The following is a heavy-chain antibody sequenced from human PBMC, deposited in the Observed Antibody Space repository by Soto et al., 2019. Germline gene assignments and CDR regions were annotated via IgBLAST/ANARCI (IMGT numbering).Heavy chain of an antibody. CDR2: IIPILGIA. V-gene: IGHV1-69*02. D-gene: IGHD3-9*01. CDR3: VVLRYFDWLLIYYSDGMDV. Sequence: QVQLVQSGAEVKKPGSSVKVSCKASGGTFSSYTISWVRQAPGQGLEWRGRIIPILGIANYAQKFQGRVTITADKSPSTAYMELSSLRYEDTAVYYCVVLRYFDWLLIYYSDGMDVWGQGTTVTVSS. CDR1: GGTFSSYT. J-gene: IGHJ6*02.